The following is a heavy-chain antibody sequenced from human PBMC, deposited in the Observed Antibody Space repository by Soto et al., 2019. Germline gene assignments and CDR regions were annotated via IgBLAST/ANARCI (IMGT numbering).Heavy chain of an antibody. D-gene: IGHD3-22*01. Sequence: WESLKISCRGSGYSFTNYWIGWVRQIPGKGLAWMGIIYPGDSYTRYNSSFQGQVTIAADKCISTAYLQWSSLKASDTAMYYCARHFFYDSRGKRSFCFDXWGQGTLVTVSX. CDR3: ARHFFYDSRGKRSFCFDX. CDR2: IYPGDSYT. V-gene: IGHV5-51*01. J-gene: IGHJ4*02. CDR1: GYSFTNYW.